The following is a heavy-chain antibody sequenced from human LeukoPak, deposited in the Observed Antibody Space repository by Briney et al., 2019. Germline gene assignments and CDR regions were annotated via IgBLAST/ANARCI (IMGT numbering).Heavy chain of an antibody. D-gene: IGHD2-2*01. CDR1: GFTFSTYN. Sequence: GGSLRLSCEASGFTFSTYNMNWVRQAPGKRLEWVSSITSTSSYVFYADSVKGRFTISRDNAKNSLYLQMNSLRAEDTAVYYCARETDSTLFDYWGQGTLVTVSS. CDR3: ARETDSTLFDY. J-gene: IGHJ4*02. V-gene: IGHV3-21*01. CDR2: ITSTSSYV.